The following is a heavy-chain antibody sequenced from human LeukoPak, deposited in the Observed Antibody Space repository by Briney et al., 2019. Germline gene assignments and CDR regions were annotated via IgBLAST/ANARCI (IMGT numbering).Heavy chain of an antibody. V-gene: IGHV4-34*01. J-gene: IGHJ4*02. Sequence: SETLSLTCAVYGGSFSGYYWSWIRQPPGKGLEWIGEINHSGSTNYNPSLKSRVTISVDTSKNQFSLKLSSLTAADTAVYYCARGIVVMTNAGREVYFDFWGQGTLVTVSS. CDR3: ARGIVVMTNAGREVYFDF. CDR2: INHSGST. CDR1: GGSFSGYY. D-gene: IGHD2-21*02.